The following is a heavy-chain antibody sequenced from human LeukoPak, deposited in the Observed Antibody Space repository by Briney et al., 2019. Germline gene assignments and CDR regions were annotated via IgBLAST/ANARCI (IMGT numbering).Heavy chain of an antibody. Sequence: GGSLRLSCAVSGFTFSNYAMHWVRQAPGKGLEWVAVISYDGTKKYYADSVKGRFTISRDNSKDTLYLQMNSLRAEDTAMYYCARDPNGDYVGAFEFWGQGTMVTVSS. CDR2: ISYDGTKK. CDR3: ARDPNGDYVGAFEF. D-gene: IGHD4-17*01. J-gene: IGHJ3*01. V-gene: IGHV3-30*04. CDR1: GFTFSNYA.